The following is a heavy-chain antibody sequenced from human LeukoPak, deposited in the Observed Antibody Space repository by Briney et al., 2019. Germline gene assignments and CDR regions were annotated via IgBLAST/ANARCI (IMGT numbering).Heavy chain of an antibody. CDR2: INPNSGGT. CDR3: ARPDYYDSSGFGY. J-gene: IGHJ4*02. Sequence: ASVKVYCKASGYTFTGYYMHWVRQAPGQGLERMGWINPNSGGTNYAQKFQGRVTMTRDTSISTAYMELSRLRSDDTAVYYCARPDYYDSSGFGYWGQGTLVTVSS. D-gene: IGHD3-22*01. CDR1: GYTFTGYY. V-gene: IGHV1-2*02.